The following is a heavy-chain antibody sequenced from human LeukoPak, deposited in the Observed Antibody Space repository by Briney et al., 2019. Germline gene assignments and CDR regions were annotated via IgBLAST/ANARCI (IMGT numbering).Heavy chain of an antibody. J-gene: IGHJ4*02. CDR1: GGSISSYY. D-gene: IGHD3-3*01. CDR3: ARHPRDFWRASDY. CDR2: VSYSGST. Sequence: SETLSLTCTVPGGSISSYYWSWIRQPPGKGLEWIGEVSYSGSTNYNPSLKSRVTISVDTSKNQFSLKLSSVTAADTAVYYCARHPRDFWRASDYWGQGTLVTASS. V-gene: IGHV4-59*08.